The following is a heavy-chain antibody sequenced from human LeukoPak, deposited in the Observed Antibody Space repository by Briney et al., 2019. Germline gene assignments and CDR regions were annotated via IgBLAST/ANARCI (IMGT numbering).Heavy chain of an antibody. Sequence: PGGSLRLSCTGSGFTFGGYLMSWVRQAPGKGLEYVSAISSNGGSTYYANSVKGRFTISRDNSKNTLYLQMGSLRAEDMAVYYCAREEGSWGYSPFDYWGQGTLVTVSS. CDR3: AREEGSWGYSPFDY. CDR1: GFTFGGYL. D-gene: IGHD3-22*01. CDR2: ISSNGGST. V-gene: IGHV3-64*01. J-gene: IGHJ4*02.